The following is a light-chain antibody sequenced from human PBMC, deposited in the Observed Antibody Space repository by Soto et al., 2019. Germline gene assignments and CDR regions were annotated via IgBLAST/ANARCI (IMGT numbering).Light chain of an antibody. J-gene: IGKJ1*01. CDR3: QQYGSSRWT. V-gene: IGKV3-20*01. CDR1: QRVDGNY. Sequence: EFVLTQSPGTLSLSPGERATLSCRASQRVDGNYLAWYLQIPGQAPRLLIHGASNRATGIPDRFSGSGSGADFTLTISRLEPEDFAVYYCQQYGSSRWTFGQGTKVDI. CDR2: GAS.